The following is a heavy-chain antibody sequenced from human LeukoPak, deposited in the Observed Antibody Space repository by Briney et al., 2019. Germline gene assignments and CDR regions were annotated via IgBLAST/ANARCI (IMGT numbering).Heavy chain of an antibody. Sequence: SDTLSLTCTVSGGSISSSSYYWGCIRQPPGKGLEWIESIYYSGSTYYDPSLKSRVTISLDTSKNQFSLKLSSVTAADTAVYYCARGSQSLGYCSGGSCRAKIFDYWGQGTLVTVSS. CDR2: IYYSGST. CDR1: GGSISSSSYY. V-gene: IGHV4-39*07. J-gene: IGHJ4*02. D-gene: IGHD2-15*01. CDR3: ARGSQSLGYCSGGSCRAKIFDY.